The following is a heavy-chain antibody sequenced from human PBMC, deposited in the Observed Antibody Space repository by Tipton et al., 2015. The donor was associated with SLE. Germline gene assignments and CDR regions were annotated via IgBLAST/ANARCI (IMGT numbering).Heavy chain of an antibody. CDR1: GGSVNSNSHS. Sequence: TLSLTCTVSGGSVNSNSHSWGWIRQSPGKGLEWIGHVYYSGYTYYNPSLKSRVAIFVDTSKNQFSLKLTSVTAADTAIYYCARDNLNVFDIWGQGTMVTVSS. V-gene: IGHV4-39*07. J-gene: IGHJ3*02. CDR2: VYYSGYT. D-gene: IGHD1-20*01. CDR3: ARDNLNVFDI.